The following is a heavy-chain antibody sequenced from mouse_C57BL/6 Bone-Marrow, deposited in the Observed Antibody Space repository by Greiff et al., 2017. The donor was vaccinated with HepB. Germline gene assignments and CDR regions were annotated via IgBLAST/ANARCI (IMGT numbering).Heavy chain of an antibody. CDR1: GFTFSSYA. CDR3: ASSNPITTVVAGAMDY. V-gene: IGHV5-4*03. Sequence: DVKLVESGGGLVKPGGSLKLSCAASGFTFSSYAMSWVRQTPEKRLEWVATISDGGSYTYYPDNVKGRFTISRDNAKNKLYLQMSHLKSEDTAMYYCASSNPITTVVAGAMDYWGQGTSVTVSS. CDR2: ISDGGSYT. D-gene: IGHD1-1*01. J-gene: IGHJ4*01.